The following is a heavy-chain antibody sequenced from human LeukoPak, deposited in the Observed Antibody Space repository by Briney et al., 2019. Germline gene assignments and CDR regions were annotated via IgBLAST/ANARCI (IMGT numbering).Heavy chain of an antibody. CDR2: IYYSGST. CDR1: GGSISSGGYY. V-gene: IGHV4-31*03. CDR3: ARAVSSGYDSLGLNEIDY. Sequence: PSQTLSLTCTVSGGSISSGGYYWSWIRQHPGKGLEWIGYIYYSGSTYYNPSLKSRVTISVDTSKNQFSLKLSSVTAADTAVYYWARAVSSGYDSLGLNEIDYWGQGTLVTVSS. J-gene: IGHJ4*02. D-gene: IGHD5-12*01.